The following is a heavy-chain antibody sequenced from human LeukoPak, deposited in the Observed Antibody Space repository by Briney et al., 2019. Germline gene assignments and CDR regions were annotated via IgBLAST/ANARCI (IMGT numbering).Heavy chain of an antibody. J-gene: IGHJ4*02. CDR1: GGTFSSYA. V-gene: IGHV1-69*05. D-gene: IGHD3-22*01. Sequence: GASVKVSCKASGGTFSSYAISWVRQARGQGLEWMGRIIPIFGTANYAQKFQGRVTITTDESTSTSYMELSSLRSEDTAVYYCARAPYYYDSSGYDDYWGQGTLVTVSS. CDR3: ARAPYYYDSSGYDDY. CDR2: IIPIFGTA.